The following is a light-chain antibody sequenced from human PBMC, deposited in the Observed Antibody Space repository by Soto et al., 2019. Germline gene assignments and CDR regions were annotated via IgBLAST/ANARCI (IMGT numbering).Light chain of an antibody. CDR3: QQYNNWPPWT. J-gene: IGKJ1*01. V-gene: IGKV3-15*01. CDR2: AAS. CDR1: QSVRSN. Sequence: EIVMTQSPATLSVSPGDRATLSCRASQSVRSNLAWYQQKPGQAPRLLIYAASTRATGIPARFSGSGSGTEFTLTISSLQSEDFAVYYCQQYNNWPPWTFGQGTKVDI.